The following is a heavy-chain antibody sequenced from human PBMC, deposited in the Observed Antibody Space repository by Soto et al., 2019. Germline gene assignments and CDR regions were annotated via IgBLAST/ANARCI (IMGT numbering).Heavy chain of an antibody. CDR2: IKQDGSEK. J-gene: IGHJ4*02. V-gene: IGHV3-7*03. CDR1: GFTFSSYW. CDR3: ARDEPFCGGDCYSFDY. D-gene: IGHD2-21*02. Sequence: GESLKISCAASGFTFSSYWMSWARQAPGKGLEWVANIKQDGSEKYYVDSVKGRFTISRDNAKNSLYLQMNSLRAEDTAVYYCARDEPFCGGDCYSFDYWGQGTLVTVSS.